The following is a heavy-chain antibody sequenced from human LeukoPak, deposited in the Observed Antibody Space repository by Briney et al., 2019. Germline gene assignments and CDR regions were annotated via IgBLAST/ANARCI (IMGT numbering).Heavy chain of an antibody. Sequence: PSETLSLTCAVYGGSFSGYYWSWIRQPPGKGLEWIGEINHSGSTNYNPSLKSRVTISVDTSKNQFSLKLSSVTAADTAVYYCARVAKVGYCSSTSCYTDFDYWGQGTLVTVSS. CDR3: ARVAKVGYCSSTSCYTDFDY. CDR2: INHSGST. V-gene: IGHV4-34*01. J-gene: IGHJ4*02. D-gene: IGHD2-2*02. CDR1: GGSFSGYY.